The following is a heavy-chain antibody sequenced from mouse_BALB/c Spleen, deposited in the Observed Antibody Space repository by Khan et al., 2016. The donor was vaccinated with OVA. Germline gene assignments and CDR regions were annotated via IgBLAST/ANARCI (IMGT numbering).Heavy chain of an antibody. Sequence: VESGGDLVKPGGSLKLSCAASGFTFSTYGMSWVRQTPDKRLEWVATISTGGRYTYYPDSVKGRFTISRDNAKNTLYLQMSSLKSEDTAMFYCARLAYYYDSEGFAYWGQGTLVTVSA. CDR2: ISTGGRYT. D-gene: IGHD1-1*01. CDR1: GFTFSTYG. CDR3: ARLAYYYDSEGFAY. J-gene: IGHJ3*01. V-gene: IGHV5-6*01.